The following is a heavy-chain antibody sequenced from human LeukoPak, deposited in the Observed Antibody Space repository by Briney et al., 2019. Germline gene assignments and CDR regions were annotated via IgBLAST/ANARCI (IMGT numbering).Heavy chain of an antibody. CDR3: ARQSRATGTLDS. Sequence: SETLSLTCTVSGGFISSYYWSWIRQPPGKGLEWTGYIYYSGSTNYNPSLKSRVTISLDTSKNQFSLKLSSVTAADTAVYYCARQSRATGTLDSWGQGTLVTVSS. CDR2: IYYSGST. J-gene: IGHJ5*01. CDR1: GGFISSYY. V-gene: IGHV4-59*08. D-gene: IGHD6-13*01.